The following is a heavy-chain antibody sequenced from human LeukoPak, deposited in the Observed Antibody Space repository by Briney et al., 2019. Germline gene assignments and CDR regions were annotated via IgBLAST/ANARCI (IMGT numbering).Heavy chain of an antibody. V-gene: IGHV6-1*01. CDR3: ARGRYGLGGFDY. CDR2: TYYRSKWYN. D-gene: IGHD5-18*01. J-gene: IGHJ4*02. Sequence: SQTLSLTCGISGDSVSSNSAAWNWIRQPPSRGLEWLGRTYYRSKWYNDYVVSVKSRITINADTSKNQFSLQLNSVTPDDTAVYFCARGRYGLGGFDYWGQGTLVTVSS. CDR1: GDSVSSNSAA.